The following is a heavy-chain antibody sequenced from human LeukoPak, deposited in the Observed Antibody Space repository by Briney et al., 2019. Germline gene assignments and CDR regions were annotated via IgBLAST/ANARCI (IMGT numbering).Heavy chain of an antibody. D-gene: IGHD2-15*01. CDR3: AGYCSGGSCYGDNY. J-gene: IGHJ4*02. CDR2: IYYSGST. V-gene: IGHV4-59*01. Sequence: PSETLSLTCTVSGGSISSYYWSWIRQPPGKGLKWIGYIYYSGSTNYNPSLKSRVTISVDTSKNQFSLKLSSVTAADTAVYYCAGYCSGGSCYGDNYWGQGTLVTVSS. CDR1: GGSISSYY.